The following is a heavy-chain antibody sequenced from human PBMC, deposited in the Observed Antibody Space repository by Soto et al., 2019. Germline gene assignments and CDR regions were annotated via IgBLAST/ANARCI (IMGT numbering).Heavy chain of an antibody. J-gene: IGHJ4*02. D-gene: IGHD5-12*01. V-gene: IGHV4-31*02. CDR2: IYYSGST. Sequence: SETLSLTCTVSGGSISSGGYYWSRIRQHPGKGLEWIGYIYYSGSTYYNPSLKSRVTISVDTSKNQFSLKLSSVTAADTAVYYCARTYSGYEQYYFDYWGQGTLVTVSS. CDR3: ARTYSGYEQYYFDY. CDR1: GGSISSGGYY.